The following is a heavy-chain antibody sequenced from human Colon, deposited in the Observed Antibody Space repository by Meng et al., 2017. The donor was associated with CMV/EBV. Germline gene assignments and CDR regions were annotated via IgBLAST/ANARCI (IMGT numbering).Heavy chain of an antibody. D-gene: IGHD2-2*01. V-gene: IGHV3-73*01. CDR3: TRLGTDIVVIPAPFDYDIPTDDAFDI. CDR1: GFTFSGSA. CDR2: IRSKANSYAT. J-gene: IGHJ3*02. Sequence: GESLKISCAASGFTFSGSAMHWVRQAPGKGLEWVGRIRSKANSYATAYAASVKGRFTISRDDSKNTAYLQMNSLKTEDTAVYYCTRLGTDIVVIPAPFDYDIPTDDAFDIWGQGTMVTVSS.